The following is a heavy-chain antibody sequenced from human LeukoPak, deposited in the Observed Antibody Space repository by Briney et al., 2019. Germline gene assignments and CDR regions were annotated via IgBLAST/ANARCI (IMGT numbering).Heavy chain of an antibody. Sequence: SETLSLTCTVSGGSISSYYWSWIRQPPGKGLEWIGYIYYSGSTNYNPSLKSRVTISVDTSKNQFSLKLSSVTAADTAVYYCARGWQQLAYFDYWGRGTLVTVSS. CDR2: IYYSGST. J-gene: IGHJ4*02. CDR3: ARGWQQLAYFDY. CDR1: GGSISSYY. D-gene: IGHD6-13*01. V-gene: IGHV4-59*01.